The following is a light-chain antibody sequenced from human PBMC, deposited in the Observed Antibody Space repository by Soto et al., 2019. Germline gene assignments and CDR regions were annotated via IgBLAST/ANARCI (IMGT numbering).Light chain of an antibody. CDR3: QQYGSSPWT. J-gene: IGKJ1*01. CDR1: QSVSSSY. CDR2: GAS. V-gene: IGKV3-20*01. Sequence: ESVVRQSPGTLSLSPGERNTLSCRASQSVSSSYLAWYQQKPGQAPRPLIYGASSRAIGIPDRFSGSGSGTDFTLTISRLEPEDFAVYYCQQYGSSPWTFGQGTKVDIK.